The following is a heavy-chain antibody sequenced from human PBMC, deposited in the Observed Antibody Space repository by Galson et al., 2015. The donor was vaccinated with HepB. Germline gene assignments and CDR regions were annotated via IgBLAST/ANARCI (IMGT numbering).Heavy chain of an antibody. Sequence: SVKVSCKASGYTFTSYAMHWVRQAPGQRLEWMGWINAGNGNTKYSQKFQGRVTITRDTSASTAYMELSSLRSEDTAVYYCARQRSTYYYDSSGYPFDYWGQGTLVTVSS. CDR3: ARQRSTYYYDSSGYPFDY. J-gene: IGHJ4*02. CDR2: INAGNGNT. D-gene: IGHD3-22*01. CDR1: GYTFTSYA. V-gene: IGHV1-3*01.